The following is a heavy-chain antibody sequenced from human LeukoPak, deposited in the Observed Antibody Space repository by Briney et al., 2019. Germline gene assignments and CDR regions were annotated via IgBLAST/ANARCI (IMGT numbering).Heavy chain of an antibody. Sequence: SETLSLTCTVSGGSISSYYWSWIRQPPGKGLEWIGYIYYSGSTNYNPSLKSRVTISVDTSKNQFSLKLSSVTAADTAVYYCARVAYDAFDIWGQGTMVTVSS. J-gene: IGHJ3*02. CDR2: IYYSGST. CDR3: ARVAYDAFDI. V-gene: IGHV4-59*13. CDR1: GGSISSYY.